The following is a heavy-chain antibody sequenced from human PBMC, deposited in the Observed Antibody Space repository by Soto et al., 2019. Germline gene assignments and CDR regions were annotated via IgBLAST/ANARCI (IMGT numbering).Heavy chain of an antibody. D-gene: IGHD3-22*01. Sequence: QMQLQESGPGLVKPSETQSLTCTVSGGSISSSSYYWGWIRQPPGQGLEWLGTIYSLGNTYYNPSLKSRVTISVDKSKSQLFLKLRSVTAPDTAVYYCARETYDSSGYYYAYWGQGTLVTVSS. J-gene: IGHJ4*02. CDR3: ARETYDSSGYYYAY. CDR2: IYSLGNT. CDR1: GGSISSSSYY. V-gene: IGHV4-39*02.